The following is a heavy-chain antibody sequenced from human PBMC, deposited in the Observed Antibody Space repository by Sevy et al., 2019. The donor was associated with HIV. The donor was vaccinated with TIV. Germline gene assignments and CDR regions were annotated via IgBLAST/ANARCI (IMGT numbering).Heavy chain of an antibody. D-gene: IGHD2-8*01. V-gene: IGHV3-30-3*01. CDR3: AREIVLLVYAAAFDI. CDR2: ISYDGSNK. J-gene: IGHJ3*02. CDR1: GFTFSSYA. Sequence: GGSLRLSCAASGFTFSSYAMHWVRQAPGKGLEWVAVISYDGSNKYYADSVKGRFTISSDKSKNTLYLQMNSLRAEDTAVYYCAREIVLLVYAAAFDIWGQGTMVTVSS.